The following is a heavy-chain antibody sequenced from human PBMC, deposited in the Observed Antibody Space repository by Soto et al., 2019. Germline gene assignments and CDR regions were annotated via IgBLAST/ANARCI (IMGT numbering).Heavy chain of an antibody. CDR2: MNRNGGST. J-gene: IGHJ5*01. D-gene: IGHD4-17*01. CDR1: GFSLDEYG. Sequence: EVQLVESGGGVVRPGGSLRLACAASGFSLDEYGMSWVRQAPGKGLEWVSGMNRNGGSTGYAGSVKGRFTMSRDDAKNSLYLQMNSLRAEDTAFYYCARDHRWGYEYGDYGDSWGHGTLVTVSS. CDR3: ARDHRWGYEYGDYGDS. V-gene: IGHV3-20*04.